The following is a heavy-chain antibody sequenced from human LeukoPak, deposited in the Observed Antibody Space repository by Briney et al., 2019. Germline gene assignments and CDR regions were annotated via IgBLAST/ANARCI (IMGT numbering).Heavy chain of an antibody. D-gene: IGHD3-22*01. CDR2: IYSGGST. CDR3: AGDPDVSSGECDAGCFDA. J-gene: IGHJ5*02. Sequence: GGSLRLSCAVSGFTVSSNYMCWVRLAPGKGMELVSVIYSGGSTYYSDSVKGRFTISRDNYKNTLYLQMNSLRAEDTAGYYCAGDPDVSSGECDAGCFDAWGKGTLVTVSS. V-gene: IGHV3-66*02. CDR1: GFTVSSNY.